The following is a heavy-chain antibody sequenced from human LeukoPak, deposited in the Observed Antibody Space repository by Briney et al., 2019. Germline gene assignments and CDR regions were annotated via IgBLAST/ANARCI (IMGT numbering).Heavy chain of an antibody. CDR1: GFTFSSYA. CDR3: AKDTAMVTGGFVY. V-gene: IGHV3-23*01. Sequence: GGSLRLSCAASGFTFSSYAMSWVRQAPGKGQEWVSAISGSGGSTYYADSVKGRFTISRDNSKNTLYLQMNSLRAEDTAVYYCAKDTAMVTGGFVYWGQGTLVTVSS. D-gene: IGHD5-18*01. J-gene: IGHJ4*02. CDR2: ISGSGGST.